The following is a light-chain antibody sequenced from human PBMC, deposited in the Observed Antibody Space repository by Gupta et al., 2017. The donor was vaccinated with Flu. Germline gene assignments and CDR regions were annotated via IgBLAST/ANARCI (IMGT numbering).Light chain of an antibody. J-gene: IGKJ1*01. CDR2: KAS. V-gene: IGKV1-5*03. CDR1: QSISSW. Sequence: PSTLPASVGDRVTITCRASQSISSWLAWYQQKPGKAPKVLIYKASSLESGVPSRFSGGGSGTEFTLTISSLQPDDFATYYCQQYNSYSWTFGQGSKVEIK. CDR3: QQYNSYSWT.